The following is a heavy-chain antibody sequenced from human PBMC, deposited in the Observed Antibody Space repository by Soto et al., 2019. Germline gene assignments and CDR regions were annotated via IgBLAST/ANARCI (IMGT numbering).Heavy chain of an antibody. V-gene: IGHV4-31*02. CDR3: AREHHSNYVYFDY. Sequence: PSETLSLTCTVSGCSISSGGYYWSWIRQHPGKGLEWIGYIYYSGSTYYNPSLKSRVTISVDTSKNQFSLKLSSVTAADTAVYYCAREHHSNYVYFDYCGQGTLVTLSS. CDR1: GCSISSGGYY. J-gene: IGHJ4*02. D-gene: IGHD4-4*01. CDR2: IYYSGST.